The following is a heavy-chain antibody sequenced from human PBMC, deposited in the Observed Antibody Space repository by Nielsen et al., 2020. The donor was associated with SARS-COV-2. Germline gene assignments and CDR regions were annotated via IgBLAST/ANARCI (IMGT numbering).Heavy chain of an antibody. CDR1: GGTFSSYA. Sequence: SVKVSCKASGGTFSSYAISWVRQAPGQGLEWMGGIIPIFGTANYAQKFQGRVTITADESTSTAYMELRSLRSDDTAVYYCANSNYYYYYGMDVWGQGTTVTVSS. CDR2: IIPIFGTA. CDR3: ANSNYYYYYGMDV. J-gene: IGHJ6*02. V-gene: IGHV1-69*13.